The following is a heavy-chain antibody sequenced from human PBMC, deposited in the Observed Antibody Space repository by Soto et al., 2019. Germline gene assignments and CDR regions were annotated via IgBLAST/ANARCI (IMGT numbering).Heavy chain of an antibody. CDR1: GFTFSNYA. J-gene: IGHJ4*02. CDR2: ISGSGGST. D-gene: IGHD3-9*01. CDR3: SKDWELITMFRLATTALHY. Sequence: GGSLRVCCAASGFTFSNYAMSWVRQAPGKGLEWVSAISGSGGSTYYADSVKGRFTISRDNSKNTLYLQMNSLRAEDTAVYYCSKDWELITMFRLATTALHYWGPGTLVSRSS. V-gene: IGHV3-23*01.